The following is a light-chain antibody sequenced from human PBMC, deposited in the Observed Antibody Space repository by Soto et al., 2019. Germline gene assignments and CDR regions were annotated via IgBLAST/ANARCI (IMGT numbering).Light chain of an antibody. CDR2: AAS. CDR1: QGISSY. CDR3: QQLNSYPLT. J-gene: IGKJ5*01. Sequence: DIQLTQSPSFLSASVGDRVTITCRASQGISSYLAWYQQKPGKAPKLLIYAASTLQSGVPSRFSGSGSGTEFTLTISSLQPEDFATYYCQQLNSYPLTFGQGTRCRL. V-gene: IGKV1-9*01.